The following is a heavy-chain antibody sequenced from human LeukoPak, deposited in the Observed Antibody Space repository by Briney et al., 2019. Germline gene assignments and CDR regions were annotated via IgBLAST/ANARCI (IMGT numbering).Heavy chain of an antibody. V-gene: IGHV3-21*01. D-gene: IGHD3-3*01. CDR2: ITSGSNYM. CDR1: GFTFSSYG. CDR3: ARDFLEWLPYS. J-gene: IGHJ4*02. Sequence: PGGSLRFSCAASGFTFSSYGMSWVRQAPGKGLEWVSSITSGSNYMYYADSVKGRFTISRDNAKNSLYLQMNSLRAEDTAVYYCARDFLEWLPYSWGQGTLVTVSS.